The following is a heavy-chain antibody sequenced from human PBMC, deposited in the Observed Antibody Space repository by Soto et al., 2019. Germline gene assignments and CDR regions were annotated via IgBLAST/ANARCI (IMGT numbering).Heavy chain of an antibody. CDR1: GFTFSSYW. CDR2: VSWNGSRP. V-gene: IGHV3-35*01. Sequence: GGSLRFSCPASGFTFSSYWMNWVHQAPEKGLEWVSGVSWNGSRPHYADSVKGRFIISRDNSRNTLYLQTNSLRAEDTAVYYCVRRYYDFWSGYYAFDIWGQGTMVTVSS. D-gene: IGHD3-3*01. CDR3: VRRYYDFWSGYYAFDI. J-gene: IGHJ3*02.